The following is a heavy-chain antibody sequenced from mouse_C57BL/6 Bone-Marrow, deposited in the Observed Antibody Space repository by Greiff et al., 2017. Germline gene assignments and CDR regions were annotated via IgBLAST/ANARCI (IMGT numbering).Heavy chain of an antibody. CDR2: IDPENGDT. D-gene: IGHD1-1*01. CDR1: GYNITDDY. Sequence: EVQLQQSGAELVRPGASVKLSCTASGYNITDDYMHWVKQRPEQGLEWIGWIDPENGDTEYASKFQGKATLTADTSSTTAYLQLSSLTSEDAAVYFCTTCSSYTWFAYWGQGTLVTVSA. V-gene: IGHV14-4*01. J-gene: IGHJ3*01. CDR3: TTCSSYTWFAY.